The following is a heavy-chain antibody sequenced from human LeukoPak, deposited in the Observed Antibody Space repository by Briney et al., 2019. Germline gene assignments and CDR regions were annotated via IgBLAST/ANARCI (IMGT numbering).Heavy chain of an antibody. CDR1: GGSFSGYY. D-gene: IGHD6-6*01. CDR2: INHSGST. Sequence: SETLSLTCAVYGGSFSGYYWSWIRQPPGKGLEWIGEINHSGSTNYNPSLKSRVTISVDTSKNQFSLKLSSVTAADTAVYYCARAKRPYYYYGMDVWGQGTTVTVSS. V-gene: IGHV4-34*01. CDR3: ARAKRPYYYYGMDV. J-gene: IGHJ6*02.